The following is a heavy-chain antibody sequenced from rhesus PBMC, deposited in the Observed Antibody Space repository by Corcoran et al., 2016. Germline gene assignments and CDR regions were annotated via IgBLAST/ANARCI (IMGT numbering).Heavy chain of an antibody. V-gene: IGHV5-43*01. D-gene: IGHD3-3*01. CDR3: AKDNPGWTGYYFY. J-gene: IGHJ4*01. Sequence: EVQLVQSGAEVKRPGESLRISCKTSGYSFTGSWISWVRQMPGKGLEWMGMIYPGDSDTRYSPSFQVQVTISADKSISTAYLQWSSLKASDTATYYCAKDNPGWTGYYFYWGQGVLVTVSS. CDR2: IYPGDSDT. CDR1: GYSFTGSW.